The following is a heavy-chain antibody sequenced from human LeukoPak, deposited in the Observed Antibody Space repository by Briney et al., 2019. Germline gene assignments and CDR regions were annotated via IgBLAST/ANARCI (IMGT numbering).Heavy chain of an antibody. D-gene: IGHD6-19*01. CDR1: GGSISSGSYY. CDR2: IYTSGST. CDR3: ARAGRQWLVAYDY. V-gene: IGHV4-61*02. Sequence: PSETLSLTXTVSGGSISSGSYYWSWIRQPAGKGLEWIGRIYTSGSTNYNPSLKSRVTISVDTSKNQFSLKLSSVTAADTAVYYCARAGRQWLVAYDYWGQGTLVTVSS. J-gene: IGHJ4*02.